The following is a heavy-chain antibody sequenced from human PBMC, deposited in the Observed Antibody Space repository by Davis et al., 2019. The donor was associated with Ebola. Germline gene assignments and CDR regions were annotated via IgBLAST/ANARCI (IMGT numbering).Heavy chain of an antibody. CDR3: VKGPGYSSGWSDWFDP. D-gene: IGHD6-19*01. Sequence: GESLKISCAASGFTFSNYAMSWVRQAPGKGLEWVSGISGSGGNTYYADSVKGRFTISRDNSKNTLYLQMSSLRAEDTAVYYCVKGPGYSSGWSDWFDPWGQGTLVTVSS. J-gene: IGHJ5*02. CDR2: ISGSGGNT. V-gene: IGHV3-23*01. CDR1: GFTFSNYA.